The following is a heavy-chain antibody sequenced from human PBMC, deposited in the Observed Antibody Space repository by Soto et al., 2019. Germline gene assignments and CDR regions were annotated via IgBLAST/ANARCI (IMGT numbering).Heavy chain of an antibody. Sequence: EVQLLGSGGGLVQPGGSLRLSCAASGFIFKTYAMSWVRQAPGKGLEWVSSITSSGGTTYYADSVKGRFTISRDNSKKNLYLQMNSLRAEDTAVYYCANPRDGVVDYFDYWGQGSLVTVSS. CDR3: ANPRDGVVDYFDY. J-gene: IGHJ4*02. V-gene: IGHV3-23*01. CDR2: ITSSGGTT. CDR1: GFIFKTYA. D-gene: IGHD3-3*01.